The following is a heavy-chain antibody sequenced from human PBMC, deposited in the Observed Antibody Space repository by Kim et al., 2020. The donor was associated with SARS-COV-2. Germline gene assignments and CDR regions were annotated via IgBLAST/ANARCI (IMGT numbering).Heavy chain of an antibody. CDR1: GGSISSSSYY. CDR3: ARELKGSGGFDY. J-gene: IGHJ4*02. Sequence: SETLSLTCTVSGGSISSSSYYWGWIRQPPGKGLEWIGSIYYSGSTYYNPSLKSRVTISVDTSKNQFSLKLSSVTAADTAVYYCARELKGSGGFDYWGQGTLVTVSS. V-gene: IGHV4-39*02. D-gene: IGHD2-15*01. CDR2: IYYSGST.